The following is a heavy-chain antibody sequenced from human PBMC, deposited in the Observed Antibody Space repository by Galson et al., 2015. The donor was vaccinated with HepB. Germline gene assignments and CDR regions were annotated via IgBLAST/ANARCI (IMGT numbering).Heavy chain of an antibody. CDR2: IKQDGSEK. V-gene: IGHV3-7*03. J-gene: IGHJ3*02. CDR3: ATKGTYYSNIAANDAFDI. Sequence: SLRLSCAASGFTFSSYWMSWVRQAPGKGLEWVANIKQDGSEKYYVDSVKGRFTISRDNAKNSLYLQMNSLRAEDTAVYYCATKGTYYSNIAANDAFDIWGQGTMVTVSS. CDR1: GFTFSSYW. D-gene: IGHD2/OR15-2a*01.